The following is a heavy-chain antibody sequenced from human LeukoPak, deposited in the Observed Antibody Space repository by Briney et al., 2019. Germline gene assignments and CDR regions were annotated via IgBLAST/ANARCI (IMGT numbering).Heavy chain of an antibody. V-gene: IGHV1-2*06. J-gene: IGHJ4*02. CDR2: INPNSGGP. Sequence: ASVKVSCEVSGYTFIDYYMHWVRQAPGQGLEWMGRINPNSGGPDYAQGFQGRVSMTRDTSISTVYMELSRLRSDDTAVYYCARTSYGNNPTHFDYWGQGTLVTVSS. D-gene: IGHD3-10*01. CDR3: ARTSYGNNPTHFDY. CDR1: GYTFIDYY.